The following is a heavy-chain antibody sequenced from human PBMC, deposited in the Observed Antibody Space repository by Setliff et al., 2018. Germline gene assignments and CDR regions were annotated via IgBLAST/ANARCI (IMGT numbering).Heavy chain of an antibody. CDR2: INHSGST. D-gene: IGHD1-26*01. CDR3: ARKGISALSGAFDM. J-gene: IGHJ3*02. Sequence: PSETLSLTCAVYGGSFSGYYWSWIRQPPGTGLEWIGEINHSGSTNYNPSLKSRVTMSVDTSKNQFSLKLSSVTAADTAVYYCARKGISALSGAFDMWGQGTMVTVSS. CDR1: GGSFSGYY. V-gene: IGHV4-34*01.